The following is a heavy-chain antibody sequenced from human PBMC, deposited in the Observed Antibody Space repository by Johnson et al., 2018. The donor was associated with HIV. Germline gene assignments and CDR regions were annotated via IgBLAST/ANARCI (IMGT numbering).Heavy chain of an antibody. J-gene: IGHJ3*02. Sequence: VQLVESGGGVVQPGRSLRLSCAASGFTFSSYAMHWVRQAPGTGLEWVAVISYDGSNKYYADSVKGRFTISRDNSKNTLYLQMNSLRAEDTAVYYCARDWGLYSSGWYVDAFDIWGQGTMVTVSS. CDR1: GFTFSSYA. V-gene: IGHV3-30-3*01. D-gene: IGHD6-19*01. CDR3: ARDWGLYSSGWYVDAFDI. CDR2: ISYDGSNK.